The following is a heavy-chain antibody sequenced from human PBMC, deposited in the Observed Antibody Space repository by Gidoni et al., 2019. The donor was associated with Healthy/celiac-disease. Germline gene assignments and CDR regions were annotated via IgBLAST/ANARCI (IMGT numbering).Heavy chain of an antibody. CDR2: IKQDGSEK. J-gene: IGHJ5*02. V-gene: IGHV3-7*03. Sequence: EVQLVESGGGLVQPGGSLRLSCAASGFPFSSYWMSWVRQAPGKGLEWVANIKQDGSEKYYVDSVKGRFTISRDNAKNSLYLQMNSLRAEDTAVYYCARLRAREDWFDPWGQGTLVTVSS. CDR3: ARLRAREDWFDP. D-gene: IGHD3-16*01. CDR1: GFPFSSYW.